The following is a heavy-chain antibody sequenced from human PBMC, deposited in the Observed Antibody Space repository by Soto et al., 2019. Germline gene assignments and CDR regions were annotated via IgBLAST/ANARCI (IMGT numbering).Heavy chain of an antibody. Sequence: ASVKVSCKASGYTFTSYYMHWVRQAPGQGLEWMGIINPSGGSTSYAQKFQGRVTMTRDTSTSTVYMELSSLRSEDTAVYYCARETRYAVAGDFFYYYGMDVWGQGTKVTVSS. CDR2: INPSGGST. CDR1: GYTFTSYY. CDR3: ARETRYAVAGDFFYYYGMDV. D-gene: IGHD6-19*01. V-gene: IGHV1-46*01. J-gene: IGHJ6*02.